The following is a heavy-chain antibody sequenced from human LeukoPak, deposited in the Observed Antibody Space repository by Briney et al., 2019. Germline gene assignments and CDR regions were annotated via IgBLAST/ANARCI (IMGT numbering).Heavy chain of an antibody. D-gene: IGHD1-7*01. J-gene: IGHJ3*02. CDR3: ARPRDKENYWRAFDI. CDR2: VKQDGSER. V-gene: IGHV3-7*03. CDR1: GFTFNSYW. Sequence: SGGSLRLSCAASGFTFNSYWMTWVRQGPGKGLEWVANVKQDGSERYYVGSVKGRFTISRGNAKNSLYLQMDSLSAEDTAVYYCARPRDKENYWRAFDIWGQGTMVIVSS.